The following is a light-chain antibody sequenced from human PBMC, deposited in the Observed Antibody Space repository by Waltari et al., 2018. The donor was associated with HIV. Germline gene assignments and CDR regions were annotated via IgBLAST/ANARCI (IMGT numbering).Light chain of an antibody. CDR2: TAS. Sequence: DIQMTQSPSSLSASVGDRVTITCRASQGIDSSLAWYQQKPGTAPKLLLFTASRLQSGVPSRFSGSASGTDYTLTISSLQPEEFATYFCLQYYSPSYTFGQGTKLEIE. CDR1: QGIDSS. V-gene: IGKV1-NL1*01. J-gene: IGKJ2*01. CDR3: LQYYSPSYT.